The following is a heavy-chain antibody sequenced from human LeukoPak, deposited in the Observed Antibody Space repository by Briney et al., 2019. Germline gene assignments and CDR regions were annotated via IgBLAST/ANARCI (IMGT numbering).Heavy chain of an antibody. J-gene: IGHJ4*02. V-gene: IGHV5-51*01. D-gene: IGHD2/OR15-2a*01. CDR2: IYPGDSDT. Sequence: GESLKISCKGSGYSFTNYWIGWVRQVPGKGLEWMGIIYPGDSDTRYSPSFQGQVTISADKSINTAYLQWSSLKASDTAMYYCARHPSGYSNTFFDYWGQGTLATVSS. CDR3: ARHPSGYSNTFFDY. CDR1: GYSFTNYW.